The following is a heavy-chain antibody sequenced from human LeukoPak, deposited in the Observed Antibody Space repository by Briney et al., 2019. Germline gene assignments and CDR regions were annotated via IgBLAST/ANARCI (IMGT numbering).Heavy chain of an antibody. CDR3: ARDLGDCIAVADTKAC. V-gene: IGHV3-30*04. D-gene: IGHD6-19*01. CDR1: GFTFSSYA. J-gene: IGHJ4*02. Sequence: GRSLRLSCAASGFTFSSYAMHWVRQAPGKGLERVAVISYDGSNKYYADSVKGRLTISRDNSKNTLYLQMNSLRAEDTAVYYCARDLGDCIAVADTKACWGQGTLVTVPS. CDR2: ISYDGSNK.